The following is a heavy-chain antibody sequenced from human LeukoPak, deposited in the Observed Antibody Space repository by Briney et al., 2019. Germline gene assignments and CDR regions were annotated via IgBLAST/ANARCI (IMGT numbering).Heavy chain of an antibody. J-gene: IGHJ6*02. D-gene: IGHD3-10*01. CDR3: AGDARDYYGSGGYYGMDV. CDR1: GFTFSSYS. CDR2: ISSSSSYI. Sequence: GGSLRLSCAASGFTFSSYSMNWVRQAPGKGLEWVSSISSSSSYIYYADSVKGRFTISRDNAKNSLYLQMNSLRAEDTAVYYCAGDARDYYGSGGYYGMDVWGQGTTATVSS. V-gene: IGHV3-21*01.